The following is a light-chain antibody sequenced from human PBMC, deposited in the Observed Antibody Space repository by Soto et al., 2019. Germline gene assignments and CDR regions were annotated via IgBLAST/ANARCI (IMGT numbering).Light chain of an antibody. J-gene: IGKJ1*01. CDR1: QSVLYSSNNKNY. Sequence: DIVMTQSPDSLAVSLGERATINCKSSQSVLYSSNNKNYLAWYQQKPGQPPTLLIYSVSTRDSGVPDRFSGSGSGTDFTLTISSLQAEDVAVYYCQQYFSTPQTFGQGTKVEIK. CDR2: SVS. CDR3: QQYFSTPQT. V-gene: IGKV4-1*01.